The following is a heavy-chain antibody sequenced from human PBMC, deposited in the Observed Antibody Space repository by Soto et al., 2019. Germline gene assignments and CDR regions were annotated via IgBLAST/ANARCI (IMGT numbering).Heavy chain of an antibody. CDR2: ISGSGSST. V-gene: IGHV3-23*01. D-gene: IGHD3-16*01. J-gene: IGHJ4*02. Sequence: GGSLRLSCAASGFTFSSYAMSWVRQAPGKGLEWVSAISGSGSSTYYAVSVKGRFTISRDNSKNTLYLQMNSLRAEDTAVYYCARSREAYDYIDYWGQGTLVTVSS. CDR3: ARSREAYDYIDY. CDR1: GFTFSSYA.